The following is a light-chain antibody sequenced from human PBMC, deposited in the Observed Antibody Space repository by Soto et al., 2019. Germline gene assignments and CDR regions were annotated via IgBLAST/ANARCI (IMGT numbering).Light chain of an antibody. CDR3: SSYTSSYTGV. CDR2: GVT. Sequence: QSALTQPASVSGSPGQSITISCSGTTNDVGGYNYVSWYQQHPGKAPKLLLYGVTDRPSGVSSCFSGSKSGNAASLTISGLQAEDEGDYYCSSYTSSYTGVFGGGTKVTVL. J-gene: IGLJ3*02. V-gene: IGLV2-14*03. CDR1: TNDVGGYNY.